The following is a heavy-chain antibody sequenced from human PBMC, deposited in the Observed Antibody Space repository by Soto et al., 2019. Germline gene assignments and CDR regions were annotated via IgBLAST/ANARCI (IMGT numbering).Heavy chain of an antibody. CDR3: ARAGVDGYYGSGSRYMDV. D-gene: IGHD3-10*01. Sequence: QVQLQESGPGLVKPSQTLSLTCTVSGGSISSGGYYWSWIRQHPGKGLEWIGYIYYSGSTYYIPSLKSRVTISVDTSKKQFSLELGSVTAADTAVYYCARAGVDGYYGSGSRYMDVWGKGTTVTVSS. CDR2: IYYSGST. V-gene: IGHV4-31*03. CDR1: GGSISSGGYY. J-gene: IGHJ6*03.